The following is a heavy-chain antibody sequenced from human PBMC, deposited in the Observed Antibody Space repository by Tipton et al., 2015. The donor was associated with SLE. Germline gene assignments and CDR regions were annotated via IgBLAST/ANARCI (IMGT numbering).Heavy chain of an antibody. CDR2: IYSSGTT. J-gene: IGHJ1*01. D-gene: IGHD6-13*01. V-gene: IGHV4-59*02. Sequence: TLSLTCTVSGGSVSSYYWSWIRQPPGKGLEWIGYIYSSGTTNYSPSLKSRVTISVDTSKNQFSLNLSSVTAADTAVYYCARLCCIASSGTGYFHHWGQGALVTVSS. CDR1: GGSVSSYY. CDR3: ARLCCIASSGTGYFHH.